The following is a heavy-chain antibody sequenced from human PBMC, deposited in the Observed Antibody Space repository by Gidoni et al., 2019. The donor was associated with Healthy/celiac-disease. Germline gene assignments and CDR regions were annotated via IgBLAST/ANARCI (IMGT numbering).Heavy chain of an antibody. Sequence: QKFQGRVTITRDTSASTAYMELSSLRSEDTAVYYCARGAAAGRGYYFDYWGQGTLVTVSS. D-gene: IGHD6-13*01. CDR3: ARGAAAGRGYYFDY. J-gene: IGHJ4*02. V-gene: IGHV1-3*01.